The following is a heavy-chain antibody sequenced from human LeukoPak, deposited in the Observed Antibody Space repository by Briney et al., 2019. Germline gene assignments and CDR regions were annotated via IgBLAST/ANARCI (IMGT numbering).Heavy chain of an antibody. J-gene: IGHJ5*02. V-gene: IGHV6-1*01. CDR2: TYYRSKWYN. CDR1: GDSVSSNSAA. D-gene: IGHD3-10*01. CDR3: ARESKSGSGSYYEYNWFDP. Sequence: SQTLSLTCAISGDSVSSNSAAWNWIRQSPSRGLEWLGRTYYRSKWYNDYAVSVKSRITINPDTSKNQFSLQLNSVTPEDTAVYYCARESKSGSGSYYEYNWFDPWGQGTLVTVSS.